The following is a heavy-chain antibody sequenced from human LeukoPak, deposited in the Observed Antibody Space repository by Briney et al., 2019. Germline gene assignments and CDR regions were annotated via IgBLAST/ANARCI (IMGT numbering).Heavy chain of an antibody. CDR2: IWYDGSNK. CDR3: ARARNVYYYYMDV. D-gene: IGHD1-14*01. J-gene: IGHJ6*03. Sequence: GGSLRLSCAASGFTSSSYGMHWVRQAPGKGLEWVAVIWYDGSNKYYADSVKGRFTISRDNSKNTLYLQMNSLRAEDTAVYYCARARNVYYYYMDVWGKGTTVTVSS. CDR1: GFTSSSYG. V-gene: IGHV3-33*01.